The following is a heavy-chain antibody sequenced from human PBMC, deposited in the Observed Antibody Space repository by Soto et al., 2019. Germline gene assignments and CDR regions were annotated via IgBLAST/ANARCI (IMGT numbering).Heavy chain of an antibody. CDR2: INHRGSA. D-gene: IGHD2-2*01. V-gene: IGHV4-34*01. Sequence: SETLSLTCAVYGGSFSGYYWSWIRQPPGKGLEWIGEINHRGSANYNPSLKSRVTISADTSKNQFSLKLNSVTAADTAVYYCARGYCSSTSCYDPFPFDYWGQGTLVTVSS. J-gene: IGHJ4*02. CDR1: GGSFSGYY. CDR3: ARGYCSSTSCYDPFPFDY.